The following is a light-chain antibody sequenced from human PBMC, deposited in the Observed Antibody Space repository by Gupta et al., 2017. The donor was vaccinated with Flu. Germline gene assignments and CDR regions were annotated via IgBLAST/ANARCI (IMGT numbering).Light chain of an antibody. CDR2: AAS. CDR1: QGISSY. V-gene: IGKV1-8*01. CDR3: QQYYSYPCYT. Sequence: AIRITQSPSSLSASTGDRVTITCRASQGISSYLAWYQQKPGKAPKLLIYAASTLQSGVPSRFSGSGSGTDFTLTISCLQSEDFATYYCQQYYSYPCYTFGPGTKVDIK. J-gene: IGKJ3*01.